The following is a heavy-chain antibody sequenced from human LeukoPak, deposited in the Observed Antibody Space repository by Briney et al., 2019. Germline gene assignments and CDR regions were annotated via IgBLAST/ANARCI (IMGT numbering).Heavy chain of an antibody. D-gene: IGHD3-10*01. CDR2: MNPNSGNT. J-gene: IGHJ6*02. Sequence: ASVKVSCKASGYTFTSYDINWVRQATGQGLEWMGWMNPNSGNTGYAQKFQGRVTMTRNTSISTAYMELSSLRAEDTAVYYCARDRSPPGPYYGMDVWGQGTTVTVSS. V-gene: IGHV1-8*01. CDR1: GYTFTSYD. CDR3: ARDRSPPGPYYGMDV.